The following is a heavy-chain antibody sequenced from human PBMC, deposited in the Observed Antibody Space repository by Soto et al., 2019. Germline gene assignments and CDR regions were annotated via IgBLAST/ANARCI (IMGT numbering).Heavy chain of an antibody. Sequence: EVQLVESGGGLVQPGGSLRLSCAASGFTFGSYWMSWVRQAPGKGLEWLATIKMDASEKKYVDSVKGRFTMSRDNAKNPLHLQMDSLRAEKTAVYYSARDSGYDSGASVNHYLDYSGHGTLVTVSS. J-gene: IGHJ4*01. D-gene: IGHD3-10*01. CDR3: ARDSGYDSGASVNHYLDY. V-gene: IGHV3-7*01. CDR1: GFTFGSYW. CDR2: IKMDASEK.